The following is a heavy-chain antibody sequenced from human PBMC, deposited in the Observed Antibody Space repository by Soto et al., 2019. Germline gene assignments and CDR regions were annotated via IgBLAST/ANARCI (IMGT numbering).Heavy chain of an antibody. D-gene: IGHD3-10*01. J-gene: IGHJ4*02. CDR2: IYSGGST. CDR1: GFTVSSNY. V-gene: IGHV3-53*01. CDR3: ARLMVAYGSGSYYFDY. Sequence: GGSLRLSCAASGFTVSSNYMSWVRQAPGKGLEWVSVIYSGGSTYYADSVKGRFTISRDNSKNTLYLQMNSLRAGDTAVYYCARLMVAYGSGSYYFDYWGQGTLVTVSS.